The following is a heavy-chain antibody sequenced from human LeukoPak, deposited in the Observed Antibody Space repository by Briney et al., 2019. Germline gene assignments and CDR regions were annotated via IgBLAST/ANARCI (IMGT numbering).Heavy chain of an antibody. CDR3: AKDIGYSSSSSLYYYYYYGMDV. D-gene: IGHD6-6*01. J-gene: IGHJ6*02. CDR2: ISWNSGSI. Sequence: PGGSLRLSCAASGFNFDDYAMPWVRQAPGKGLEWVSGISWNSGSIGYADSVKGRFTISRDNAKNSLYLQMNSLRAEDTALYYCAKDIGYSSSSSLYYYYYYGMDVWGQGTTVTVSS. CDR1: GFNFDDYA. V-gene: IGHV3-9*01.